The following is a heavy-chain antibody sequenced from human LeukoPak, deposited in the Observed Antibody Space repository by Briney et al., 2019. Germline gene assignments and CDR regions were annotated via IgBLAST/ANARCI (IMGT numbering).Heavy chain of an antibody. CDR1: GFTFSSYW. CDR2: IKQDGSEK. Sequence: GGSLRLSCAASGFTFSSYWMSWVRQAPGKGLEWVANIKQDGSEKYYVDSVKGRFTISRDNAKNSLYLQMNSLRAEDTAVYYCARVKPYYYYYGMDVWGQGTTVTVSS. CDR3: ARVKPYYYYYGMDV. V-gene: IGHV3-7*01. J-gene: IGHJ6*02.